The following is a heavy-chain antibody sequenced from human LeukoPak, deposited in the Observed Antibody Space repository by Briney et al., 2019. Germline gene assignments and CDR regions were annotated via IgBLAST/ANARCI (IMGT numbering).Heavy chain of an antibody. D-gene: IGHD6-19*01. Sequence: GASVKVSCKASGYTFTSYGISWVRQAPGQGLEWMGWISAYNGNTNYAQKLQGRVTMTTDTSTSTAYMELRSLRSDDTAVYCCARVLVSGWYGLDAFDIWGQGTMVTVSS. CDR3: ARVLVSGWYGLDAFDI. CDR1: GYTFTSYG. V-gene: IGHV1-18*01. J-gene: IGHJ3*02. CDR2: ISAYNGNT.